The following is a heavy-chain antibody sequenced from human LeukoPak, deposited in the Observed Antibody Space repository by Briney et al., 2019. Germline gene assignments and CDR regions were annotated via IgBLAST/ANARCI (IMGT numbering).Heavy chain of an antibody. J-gene: IGHJ4*02. D-gene: IGHD2-15*01. CDR1: GYTFTSYG. V-gene: IGHV1-18*01. CDR2: IGAYNGNT. CDR3: ARDDCSGGSCYLDY. Sequence: ASVKVSCKASGYTFTSYGVSWVRQAPGQGPEWMGWIGAYNGNTNYAQKLQGRVTMTTDTSTSTAYMELRSLRSDDTAVYYCARDDCSGGSCYLDYWGQGTLVTVSS.